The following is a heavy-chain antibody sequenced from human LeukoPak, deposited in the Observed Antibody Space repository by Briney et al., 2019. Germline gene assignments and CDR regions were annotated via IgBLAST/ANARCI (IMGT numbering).Heavy chain of an antibody. CDR3: ARGVYNYGGHNWFDP. CDR1: GGTFSSYA. CDR2: IIPIFGTA. J-gene: IGHJ5*02. V-gene: IGHV1-69*06. Sequence: SVKVFCKASGGTFSSYAISWVRQAPGQGLEWMGGIIPIFGTANYAQKFQGRVTITADKSTSTAYMELSSLRSEDTAVYYCARGVYNYGGHNWFDPWGQGTLVTVSS. D-gene: IGHD5-18*01.